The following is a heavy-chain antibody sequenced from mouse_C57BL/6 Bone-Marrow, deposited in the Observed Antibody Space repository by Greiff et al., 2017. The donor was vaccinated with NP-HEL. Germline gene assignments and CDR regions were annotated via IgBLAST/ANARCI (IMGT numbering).Heavy chain of an antibody. V-gene: IGHV1-54*01. CDR1: GYAFTNYL. D-gene: IGHD2-1*01. CDR2: INPGSGGT. J-gene: IGHJ4*01. Sequence: QVQLQQSGAELVRPGTSVKVSCKASGYAFTNYLIEWVKQRPGQGLEWIGVINPGSGGTNYNEKFKGKATLTADKSSSTAYMQLSSLTSEDSAVYFCARDLLHWGQRTSVTVSS. CDR3: ARDLLH.